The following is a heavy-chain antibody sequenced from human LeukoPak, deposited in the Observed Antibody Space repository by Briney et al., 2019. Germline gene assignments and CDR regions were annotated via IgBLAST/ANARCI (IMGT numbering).Heavy chain of an antibody. J-gene: IGHJ1*01. Sequence: PSETLSLTCTVSGGSISSYYWSWIRQPPGKGLEWIGYIYYSGSTNYNPSLKSRVTISVDTSKNQFSLKLSSVTAADTAVYYCARSPRCSGGSCYPEYFQHWSQGTLVTVSS. CDR2: IYYSGST. V-gene: IGHV4-59*01. CDR3: ARSPRCSGGSCYPEYFQH. D-gene: IGHD2-15*01. CDR1: GGSISSYY.